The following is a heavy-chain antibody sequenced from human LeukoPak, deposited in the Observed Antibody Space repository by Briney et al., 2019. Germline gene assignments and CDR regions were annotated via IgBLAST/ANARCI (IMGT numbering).Heavy chain of an antibody. Sequence: ASVKVSCKASGYTFTSYDINWVRQAPGQGLEWMGWISAYNGNTNYAQKLQGRVTMTTDTSTSTAYMELRSLRSDDTAVYYCARDPGDGGNVRLGFGYWGQGTLVTVSS. D-gene: IGHD4-23*01. CDR1: GYTFTSYD. J-gene: IGHJ4*02. CDR3: ARDPGDGGNVRLGFGY. CDR2: ISAYNGNT. V-gene: IGHV1-18*01.